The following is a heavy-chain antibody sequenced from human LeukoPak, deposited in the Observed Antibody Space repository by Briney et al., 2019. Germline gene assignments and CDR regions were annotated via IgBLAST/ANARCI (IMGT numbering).Heavy chain of an antibody. CDR1: GFTFSSYA. CDR2: ISGSGGST. J-gene: IGHJ6*04. D-gene: IGHD3-10*01. V-gene: IGHV3-23*01. Sequence: GGSLRLSCAASGFTFSSYAMSWVRQAPGKGLEWVSAISGSGGSTYYADSVKGRLTISRDNSKNTLYLQMNSLRAEDTAVYYCATDYGSGSYHYYYYGMGVWGKGTTVTVSS. CDR3: ATDYGSGSYHYYYYGMGV.